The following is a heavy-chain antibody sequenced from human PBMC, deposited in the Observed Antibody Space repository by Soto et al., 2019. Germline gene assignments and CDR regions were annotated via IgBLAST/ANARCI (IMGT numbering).Heavy chain of an antibody. CDR1: GGSISSYY. V-gene: IGHV4-59*08. CDR3: ARHETLHGDYDY. D-gene: IGHD4-17*01. J-gene: IGHJ4*02. Sequence: SETLSLTCTVSGGSISSYYWSWIRQPPGKGLEWIGYIYYSGSTNYNPSLKSRVTISVDTSKNQFSLKLSSVTAADTAVYYCARHETLHGDYDYSGQGTPVTVSS. CDR2: IYYSGST.